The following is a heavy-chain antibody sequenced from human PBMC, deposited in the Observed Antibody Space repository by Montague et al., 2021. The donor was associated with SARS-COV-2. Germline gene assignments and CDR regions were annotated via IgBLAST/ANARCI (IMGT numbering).Heavy chain of an antibody. Sequence: SLRLSCEAAGFTFSSYAMHWVRQAPGKGLEWVAGLSCDGYNKYYADSMKGRLTISRDNSKNTLYLQMNSLRAEDAAVYYCARDWGEVGSGWYTGLDYWGQGTLVTVSS. D-gene: IGHD6-19*01. CDR1: GFTFSSYA. J-gene: IGHJ4*02. V-gene: IGHV3-30*04. CDR2: LSCDGYNK. CDR3: ARDWGEVGSGWYTGLDY.